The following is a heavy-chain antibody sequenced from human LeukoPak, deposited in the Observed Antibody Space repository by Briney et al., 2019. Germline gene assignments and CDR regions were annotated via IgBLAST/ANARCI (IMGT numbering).Heavy chain of an antibody. Sequence: GGSLRLSCAASGFTVSSNYMSWVRQALGKGLEWVSVIYSGGSTYYADSVKGRFTISRDNSENTLYLQMNRLRAEDTAVYYCARAGSIRFDYWGQGTLVTVSS. CDR2: IYSGGST. CDR1: GFTVSSNY. D-gene: IGHD1-26*01. CDR3: ARAGSIRFDY. V-gene: IGHV3-53*01. J-gene: IGHJ4*02.